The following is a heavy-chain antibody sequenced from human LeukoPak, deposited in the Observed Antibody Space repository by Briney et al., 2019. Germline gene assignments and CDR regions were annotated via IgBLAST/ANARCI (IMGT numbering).Heavy chain of an antibody. Sequence: GGSLRLSCAASGFTFSSYAMSWVRQAPGKGLGWVSAISGSGGSTYYADSVKGRFTISRDNSKNTLYLQMNSLRAEDTAVYYCAKDAPVNIVVVPAASSWGQGTLVTVSS. D-gene: IGHD2-2*01. J-gene: IGHJ4*02. CDR1: GFTFSSYA. V-gene: IGHV3-23*01. CDR2: ISGSGGST. CDR3: AKDAPVNIVVVPAASS.